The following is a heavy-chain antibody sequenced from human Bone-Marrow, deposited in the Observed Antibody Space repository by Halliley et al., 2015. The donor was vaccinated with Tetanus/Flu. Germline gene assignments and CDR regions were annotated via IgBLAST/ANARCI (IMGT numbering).Heavy chain of an antibody. J-gene: IGHJ4*02. CDR1: GFTFSSYT. D-gene: IGHD3-10*01. CDR3: ARGDYNSGSYYQPLDS. CDR2: ISHDEQDK. V-gene: IGHV3-30*04. Sequence: SLRLSCEASGFTFSSYTMHWVRQAPGKGLEWVGFISHDEQDKYYADSLKGRFSISRDNFRNTLYLQLNSLRPEDTALYYCARGDYNSGSYYQPLDSWGQGTLVTVSS.